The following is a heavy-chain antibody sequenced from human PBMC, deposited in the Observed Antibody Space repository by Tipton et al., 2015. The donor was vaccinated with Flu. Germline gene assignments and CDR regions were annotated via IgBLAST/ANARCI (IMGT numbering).Heavy chain of an antibody. CDR1: GCSFTSYW. J-gene: IGHJ6*02. Sequence: QLVQSGAEVKKPGESLKISCKGSGCSFTSYWIGWVRQMPGKGLEWMGIIYPGDSDTRYSPSFQGQVTISADKSISTAYLQWSSLKASDTAMYYCARGREYDILTRYLYYYYGMDVWGQGITVPVSS. CDR3: ARGREYDILTRYLYYYYGMDV. D-gene: IGHD3-9*01. V-gene: IGHV5-51*01. CDR2: IYPGDSDT.